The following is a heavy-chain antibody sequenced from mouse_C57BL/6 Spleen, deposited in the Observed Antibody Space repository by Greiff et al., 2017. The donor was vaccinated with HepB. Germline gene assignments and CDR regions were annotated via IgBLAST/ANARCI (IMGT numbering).Heavy chain of an antibody. CDR1: GFNFSNYW. D-gene: IGHD1-1*01. CDR3: TDGSSYGYFDV. J-gene: IGHJ1*03. CDR2: IRLKSDNYAT. Sequence: EVQGVESGGGLVQPGGSMKLSCVASGFNFSNYWMNWVRQSPEKGLEWVAQIRLKSDNYATHYAESVKGRFTISRDDSKSSVYLQMNNLRAEDTGIYYCTDGSSYGYFDVWGTGTTVTVSS. V-gene: IGHV6-3*01.